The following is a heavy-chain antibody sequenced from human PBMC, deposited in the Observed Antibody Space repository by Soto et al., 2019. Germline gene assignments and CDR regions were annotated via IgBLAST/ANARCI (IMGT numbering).Heavy chain of an antibody. Sequence: ASVKVSCRASGYTFTSYGISWVRQAPGQGLEWMGWISAYNGNTNYAQKLQGRVTMTTDTSTSTAYMELRSLRSDDTAVYYCARDIQGVPAGPAGPLHSYCSGGSCYDGGNPSPWFDPCRAGTLVPVCS. J-gene: IGHJ5*02. CDR2: ISAYNGNT. D-gene: IGHD2-15*01. CDR1: GYTFTSYG. CDR3: ARDIQGVPAGPAGPLHSYCSGGSCYDGGNPSPWFDP. V-gene: IGHV1-18*01.